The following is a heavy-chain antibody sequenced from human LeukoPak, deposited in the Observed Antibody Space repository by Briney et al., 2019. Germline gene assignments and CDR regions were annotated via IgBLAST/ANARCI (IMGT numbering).Heavy chain of an antibody. J-gene: IGHJ4*02. CDR3: ARAITFRIVSPPDY. Sequence: GESLKISCKASGYSFSTYWIGWVRQKPGKGLEWMGVIYPGDPDTRYSPSFRGQVTISADKSISTTYLQWTSLKASDIAMYYCARAITFRIVSPPDYWGQGTLVTVSS. V-gene: IGHV5-51*01. CDR1: GYSFSTYW. CDR2: IYPGDPDT. D-gene: IGHD3-16*01.